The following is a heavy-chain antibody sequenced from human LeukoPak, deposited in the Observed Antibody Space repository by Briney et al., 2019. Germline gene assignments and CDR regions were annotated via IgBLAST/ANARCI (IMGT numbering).Heavy chain of an antibody. CDR1: GFTFSAYD. D-gene: IGHD1-1*01. Sequence: GGSLRLSCAASGFTFSAYDMNWVRQAPGKGLKRLSYISSSSTKYHADSVKGRFTISRDNTKNSLYLQMNSLRAEDTGVYYCARWNLGSDYWGQGTLVTVSS. CDR2: ISSSSTK. V-gene: IGHV3-69-1*01. CDR3: ARWNLGSDY. J-gene: IGHJ4*02.